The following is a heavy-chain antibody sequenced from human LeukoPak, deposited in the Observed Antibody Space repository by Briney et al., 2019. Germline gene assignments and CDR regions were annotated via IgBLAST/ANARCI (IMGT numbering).Heavy chain of an antibody. CDR1: GFTFSNYA. V-gene: IGHV3-64D*06. J-gene: IGHJ4*02. CDR3: VKAAGSWYGYFDY. Sequence: GGSVRLSCSASGFTFSNYAIHWVRQAPGKGLEYVSTISDNGGNTNYADSVKRRFTISRDNSKNTLYLQMSSLRPEDTAVYYCVKAAGSWYGYFDYWGQGTLVTVSS. D-gene: IGHD6-13*01. CDR2: ISDNGGNT.